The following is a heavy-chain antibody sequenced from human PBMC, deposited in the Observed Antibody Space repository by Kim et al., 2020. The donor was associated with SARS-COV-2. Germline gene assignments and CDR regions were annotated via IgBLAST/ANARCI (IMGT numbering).Heavy chain of an antibody. CDR2: ISWNSGSI. Sequence: GGSLRLSCAASGFTFDDYAMHWVRQAPGKGLEWVSGISWNSGSIGYADSVKGRFTISRDNAKNSLYLQMNSLRAEDTALYYCAKGTWAVANGYFDYWGQGTLVTVSS. J-gene: IGHJ4*02. V-gene: IGHV3-9*01. CDR3: AKGTWAVANGYFDY. D-gene: IGHD6-19*01. CDR1: GFTFDDYA.